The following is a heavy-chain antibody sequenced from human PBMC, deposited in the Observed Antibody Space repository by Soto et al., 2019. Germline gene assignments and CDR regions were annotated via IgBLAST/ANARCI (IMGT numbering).Heavy chain of an antibody. J-gene: IGHJ6*02. V-gene: IGHV4-31*03. D-gene: IGHD4-17*01. CDR1: GGSISSGGYY. CDR3: ARQTTVTSALDYYGMDV. Sequence: QVQLQESGPGLVKPSQTLSLTCTVSGGSISSGGYYWSWIRQHPGKGLEWIGYIYYSGSTYYNPSLKGRVTISVDTSKNQFSLKLSSVTAADTAVYYCARQTTVTSALDYYGMDVWGQGTTVTVSS. CDR2: IYYSGST.